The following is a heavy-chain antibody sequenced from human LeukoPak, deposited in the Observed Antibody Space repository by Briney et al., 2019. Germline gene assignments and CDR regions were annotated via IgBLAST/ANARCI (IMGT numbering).Heavy chain of an antibody. V-gene: IGHV4-59*01. CDR1: GGSITSTNY. Sequence: PSETLSLTCGVSGGSITSTNYWTWVRQPPGKGLEWIGYIYYSGSTNYNPSLKSRVTISLDTSKNQLSLKLSSVTAADTAVYYCAKCSGGYTTPWFDPWGQGTLVTVSS. J-gene: IGHJ5*02. CDR3: AKCSGGYTTPWFDP. CDR2: IYYSGST. D-gene: IGHD2-15*01.